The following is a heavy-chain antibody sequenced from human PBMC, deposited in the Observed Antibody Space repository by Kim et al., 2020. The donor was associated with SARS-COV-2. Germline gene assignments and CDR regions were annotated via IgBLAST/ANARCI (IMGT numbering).Heavy chain of an antibody. J-gene: IGHJ5*02. CDR3: ARHVIAVAGINWFDP. D-gene: IGHD6-19*01. V-gene: IGHV4-39*01. Sequence: PSLKSRVTISVDTSKNQFSLKLSSVTAADTAVYYCARHVIAVAGINWFDPWGQGTLVTVSS.